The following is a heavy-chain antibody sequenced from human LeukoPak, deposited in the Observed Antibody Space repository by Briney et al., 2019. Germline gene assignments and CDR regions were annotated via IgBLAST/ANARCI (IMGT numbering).Heavy chain of an antibody. J-gene: IGHJ4*02. V-gene: IGHV3-7*01. CDR2: IKQDGSEK. Sequence: GGSLRLSCAVSGFIFTDYWMSWVRQAPGKGLEWVANIKQDGSEKYYVDSVKGRFTISRDNAKSSPSLQMNSLRAEDTAVYYCASRGLTRYYFPFWGQGTLVTVSS. CDR1: GFIFTDYW. D-gene: IGHD3-10*01. CDR3: ASRGLTRYYFPF.